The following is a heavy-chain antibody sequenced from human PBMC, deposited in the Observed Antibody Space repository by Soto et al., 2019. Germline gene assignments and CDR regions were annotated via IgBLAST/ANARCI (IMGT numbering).Heavy chain of an antibody. CDR3: AGPRNIVVVPAAILKVVDYYGMDV. D-gene: IGHD2-2*02. Sequence: QVQLVQSGAEVKKPGSSVKVSCKASGGTFSSYAISWVRQAPGQGLEWMGGIIPIFGTANYAQKFQGRVTITADESTSTAYMELSCLRSEDTAVYYCAGPRNIVVVPAAILKVVDYYGMDVWGQGTTVTVSS. V-gene: IGHV1-69*01. CDR1: GGTFSSYA. CDR2: IIPIFGTA. J-gene: IGHJ6*02.